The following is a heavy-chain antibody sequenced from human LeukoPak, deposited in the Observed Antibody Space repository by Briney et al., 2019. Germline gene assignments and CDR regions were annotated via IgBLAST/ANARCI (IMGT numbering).Heavy chain of an antibody. D-gene: IGHD3-22*01. CDR2: VWYDGTNK. V-gene: IGHV3-33*01. Sequence: GGSLRLSCVASGFTFSSYGMHWVRQAPGKGLEWVAVVWYDGTNKYYADSVKGRFTISRDSPKNTLYLQMNSLRAEDTAVYYCARAAYDNSGYLTLWGQGTLVTVSS. CDR1: GFTFSSYG. J-gene: IGHJ4*02. CDR3: ARAAYDNSGYLTL.